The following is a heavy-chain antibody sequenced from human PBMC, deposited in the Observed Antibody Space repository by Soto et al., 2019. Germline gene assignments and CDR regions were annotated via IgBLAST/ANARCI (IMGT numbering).Heavy chain of an antibody. D-gene: IGHD3-3*01. Sequence: SVKVSCKASGFTFTSSAVQWVRQARGQRLEWIGWIVVGSGNTNYAQKFQERVTITRDMSTSTAYMELSSLRSEDTAVYYCAAGFFEWLRSNYYYYYGMDVWGQGTTVTVSS. CDR3: AAGFFEWLRSNYYYYYGMDV. V-gene: IGHV1-58*01. J-gene: IGHJ6*02. CDR1: GFTFTSSA. CDR2: IVVGSGNT.